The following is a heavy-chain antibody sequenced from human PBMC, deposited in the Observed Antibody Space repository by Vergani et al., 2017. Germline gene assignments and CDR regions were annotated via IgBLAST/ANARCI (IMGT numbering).Heavy chain of an antibody. V-gene: IGHV4-59*08. D-gene: IGHD5-12*01. CDR3: ARHRREGGGYDLVFDH. CDR2: IYYSGST. Sequence: QLQLQESGPGLVKPSETLSLTCTVSGGSISSYYWSWIRQPPGKGLEWIGYIYYSGSTNYNPSLKSRVTISVDTSKNQFSLKLSSVTAADTAVYYCARHRREGGGYDLVFDHWGQGTLVTVSS. J-gene: IGHJ4*02. CDR1: GGSISSYY.